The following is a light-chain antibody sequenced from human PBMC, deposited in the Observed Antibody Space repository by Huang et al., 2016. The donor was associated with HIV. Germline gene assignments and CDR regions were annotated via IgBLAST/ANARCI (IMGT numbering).Light chain of an antibody. Sequence: DIVMTQSPDSLAVSLGERATINCKSGQSVLYSSNNKNYLAWYQQKHGQPPKLLIYWAPTRESGGPDRFSGSGSGTDFTLTINSLQAEDVSVYYCQQYYSTPLTFGGGTKVEIK. CDR1: QSVLYSSNNKNY. CDR3: QQYYSTPLT. J-gene: IGKJ4*01. V-gene: IGKV4-1*01. CDR2: WAP.